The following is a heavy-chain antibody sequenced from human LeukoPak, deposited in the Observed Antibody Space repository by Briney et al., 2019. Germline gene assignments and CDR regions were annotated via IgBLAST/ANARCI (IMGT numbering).Heavy chain of an antibody. Sequence: PGGSLRLSCAASGFTFSSYAMHWVRQAPGKGLEYVSAISSNGGSTYYANSVKGRFTISRDNSKNTLYLQMNTLRAEDTAVYYCARDVRGGTNEEADYWGQGTLVTVSS. V-gene: IGHV3-64*01. CDR1: GFTFSSYA. D-gene: IGHD1-26*01. CDR3: ARDVRGGTNEEADY. J-gene: IGHJ4*02. CDR2: ISSNGGST.